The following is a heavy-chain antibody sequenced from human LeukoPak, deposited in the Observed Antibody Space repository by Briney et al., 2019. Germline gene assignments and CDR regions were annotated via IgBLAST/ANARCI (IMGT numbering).Heavy chain of an antibody. CDR1: GYTFTNYE. V-gene: IGHV1-69*05. J-gene: IGHJ4*02. D-gene: IGHD1-26*01. CDR2: IIPIFGTA. Sequence: GASVKVSCKASGYTFTNYEINWVRQATGQGLEWMGGIIPIFGTANYAQKFQGRVTITTDESTSTAYMELSSLRSEDTAVYYCARAYSGSYGYWGQGTLVTVSS. CDR3: ARAYSGSYGY.